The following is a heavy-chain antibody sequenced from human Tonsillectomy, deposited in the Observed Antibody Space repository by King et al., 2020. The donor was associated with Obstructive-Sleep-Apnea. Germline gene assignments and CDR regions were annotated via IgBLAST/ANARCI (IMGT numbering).Heavy chain of an antibody. CDR1: GGSLSSSSYY. D-gene: IGHD6-13*01. Sequence: QLQESGPGLVTPSETLSLTCTVSGGSLSSSSYYWGWIRQPPGKGLEWIGNIYYSGSTSYNPSLKSRVTISIDTSKNQFPLNLTSMTAADTAVYYCARDASSTWYPYEYYYAMDAWGQGTTVTVSS. CDR3: ARDASSTWYPYEYYYAMDA. V-gene: IGHV4-39*06. J-gene: IGHJ6*02. CDR2: IYYSGST.